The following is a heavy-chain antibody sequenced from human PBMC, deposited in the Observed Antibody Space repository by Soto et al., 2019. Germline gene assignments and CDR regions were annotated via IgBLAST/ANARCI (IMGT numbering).Heavy chain of an antibody. CDR1: KSMIIDYC. CDR2: IRFDGTDE. J-gene: IGHJ4*02. D-gene: IGHD5-12*01. V-gene: IGHV3-33*01. CDR3: ARATSVDAY. Sequence: PGRLMRLSCTASKSMIIDYCMRWVRQTPGKGLEWVAVIRFDGTDEHYADSVKGRFTISRDNAKNSLYLQMNSLRVEDTAVYYCARATSVDAYWGQGTLVTVSS.